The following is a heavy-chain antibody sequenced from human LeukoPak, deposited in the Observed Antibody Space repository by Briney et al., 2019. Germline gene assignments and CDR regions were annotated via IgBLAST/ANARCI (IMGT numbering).Heavy chain of an antibody. CDR2: IYYSGST. V-gene: IGHV4-59*08. Sequence: SETLSLTCTVSGGSISSYYWSWIRQPPGKGLEWIGYIYYSGSTNYNPSLKRRVTISVDTSKNQFSLKLSSVTAADTAVYYCATHRGVFRNQKTYYDILTGSHNPFDYWGQGTLVTVSS. D-gene: IGHD3-9*01. CDR3: ATHRGVFRNQKTYYDILTGSHNPFDY. J-gene: IGHJ4*02. CDR1: GGSISSYY.